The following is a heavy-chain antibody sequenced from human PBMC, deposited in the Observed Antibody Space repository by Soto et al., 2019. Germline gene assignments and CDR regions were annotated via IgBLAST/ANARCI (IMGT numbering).Heavy chain of an antibody. D-gene: IGHD2-15*01. CDR1: GFTFDYYW. V-gene: IGHV3-74*01. CDR3: VRGQRGGFDL. J-gene: IGHJ3*01. Sequence: LVESGGGLVQSGGSLRLSCAASGFTFDYYWMHWVRHVPGKGLLWVSHIQNDASLTTYADSVKDRFIISRDNAKNTLYLQMNGLRVEDTAVYFCVRGQRGGFDLWGQGTMVTVSS. CDR2: IQNDASLT.